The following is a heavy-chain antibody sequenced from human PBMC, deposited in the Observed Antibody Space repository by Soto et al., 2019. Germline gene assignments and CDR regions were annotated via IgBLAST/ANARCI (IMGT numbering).Heavy chain of an antibody. CDR3: ARDRWMSRANWFDP. CDR1: GGSIDSYY. V-gene: IGHV4-59*12. J-gene: IGHJ5*02. CDR2: ISDSGTT. Sequence: SETLSLTCTVFGGSIDSYYWSWIRQAPGKGLERIGHISDSGTTNYNPSLGSRVTISVDTSRKSFSLKLSSVTAADTAVYFCARDRWMSRANWFDPWGPGTLVTVSS. D-gene: IGHD2-2*03.